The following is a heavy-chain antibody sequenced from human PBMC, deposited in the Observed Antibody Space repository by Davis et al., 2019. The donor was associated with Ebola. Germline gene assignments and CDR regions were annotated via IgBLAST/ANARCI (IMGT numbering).Heavy chain of an antibody. V-gene: IGHV1-69*13. CDR2: ITPMFGIA. Sequence: SVKVSCKASGGTFSSYAISWVRQAPGQGPEWMGGITPMFGIANYAQKFRGRVTITADESTSTAYMELSTLRSEDTAVYYCARAPTWSQINYYCFDYWGQGTLVTVSP. D-gene: IGHD3-10*01. CDR3: ARAPTWSQINYYCFDY. J-gene: IGHJ4*02. CDR1: GGTFSSYA.